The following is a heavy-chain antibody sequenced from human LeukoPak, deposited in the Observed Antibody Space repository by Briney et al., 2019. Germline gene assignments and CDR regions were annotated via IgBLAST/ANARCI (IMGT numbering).Heavy chain of an antibody. Sequence: PGGSLRLSCAASGFTLGSYWMHWVRHAPGKGLVWVSRIDTDERSTNYADSVKGRFTISRDNAKNTLYLQMNSLRAEDTAVYYCARGDSSGCPDYWGQGTLVTVSP. CDR3: ARGDSSGCPDY. D-gene: IGHD3-22*01. CDR1: GFTLGSYW. J-gene: IGHJ4*02. CDR2: IDTDERST. V-gene: IGHV3-74*01.